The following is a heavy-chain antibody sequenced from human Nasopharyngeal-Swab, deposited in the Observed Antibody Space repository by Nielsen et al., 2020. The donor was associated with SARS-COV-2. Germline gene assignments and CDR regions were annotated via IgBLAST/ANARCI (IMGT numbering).Heavy chain of an antibody. D-gene: IGHD4-17*01. J-gene: IGHJ4*02. Sequence: GGSLRLSCAASGFTFSSYSMNWVRQAPGKGLEWVSSISSSSSYIYYADSVKGRFTISRDNAKNSLYLQMNSLRAEDTAVYYCARDDYGDDNLDYWGRGTLVTVSS. CDR1: GFTFSSYS. CDR3: ARDDYGDDNLDY. CDR2: ISSSSSYI. V-gene: IGHV3-21*01.